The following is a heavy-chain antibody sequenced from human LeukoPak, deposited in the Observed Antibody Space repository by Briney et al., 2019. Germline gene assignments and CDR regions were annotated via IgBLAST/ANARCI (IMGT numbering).Heavy chain of an antibody. CDR1: GFTFSNYW. Sequence: GGSLRLSCAASGFTFSNYWMHWVRQAPGKGLEWVAVISYDGSNKYYADSVKGRFTISRDNSKNTLYLQMNSLRAEDTAVYYCARDLTDFWSGYIGPVDYWGQGTLVTVSS. CDR2: ISYDGSNK. D-gene: IGHD3-3*01. J-gene: IGHJ4*02. CDR3: ARDLTDFWSGYIGPVDY. V-gene: IGHV3-30*03.